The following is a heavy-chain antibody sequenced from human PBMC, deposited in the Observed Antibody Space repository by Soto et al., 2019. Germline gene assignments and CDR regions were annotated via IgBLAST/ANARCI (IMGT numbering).Heavy chain of an antibody. CDR1: GGTFSSYS. V-gene: IGHV1-69*01. J-gene: IGHJ4*02. Sequence: QVQLVQSGAEVKKPGSSVKVSCKASGGTFSSYSINWVRQAPGQGLEWMGEIIPIFGTANYAQKFQGRATITADESTSTAYMELSSLRSEDTAVYYCARDGGRHSGGIAYWGQGTLVTVSS. D-gene: IGHD1-26*01. CDR3: ARDGGRHSGGIAY. CDR2: IIPIFGTA.